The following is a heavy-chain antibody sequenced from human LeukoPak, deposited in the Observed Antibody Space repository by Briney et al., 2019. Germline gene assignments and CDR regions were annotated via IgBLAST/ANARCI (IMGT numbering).Heavy chain of an antibody. J-gene: IGHJ5*02. V-gene: IGHV4-59*01. CDR1: GGSISSYY. CDR2: IYYSGST. D-gene: IGHD4-17*01. CDR3: AREGLGYGDYGFDP. Sequence: PSETLSLTCTVPGGSISSYYWSWIRQPPGKGLEWIGYIYYSGSTNYNPSLKSRVTISVDTSKNQFSLKLSSVTAADTAVYYCAREGLGYGDYGFDPWGQGTLVTVSS.